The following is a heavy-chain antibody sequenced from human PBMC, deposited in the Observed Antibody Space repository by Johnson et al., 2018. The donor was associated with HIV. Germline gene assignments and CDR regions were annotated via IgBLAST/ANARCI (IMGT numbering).Heavy chain of an antibody. D-gene: IGHD2-15*01. J-gene: IGHJ3*02. CDR2: IYSGGST. CDR3: ASEPSGCSGGSCYSWGAFDI. Sequence: VQLVESGGGLIQPGVSLRLSCAASGFTFSSNYMSWVRQAPGKGLEWVSVIYSGGSTYYADSVKGRFTISRDNSKNTLSLQMSSLRGEDTAVYYWASEPSGCSGGSCYSWGAFDIWGQGTIVTVSS. V-gene: IGHV3-53*01. CDR1: GFTFSSNY.